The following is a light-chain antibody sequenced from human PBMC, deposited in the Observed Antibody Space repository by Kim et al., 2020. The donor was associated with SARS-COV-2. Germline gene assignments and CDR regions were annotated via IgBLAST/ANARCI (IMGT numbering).Light chain of an antibody. J-gene: IGLJ1*01. CDR2: DVS. CDR3: CSYAGSYTYV. CDR1: SSDVGGYND. V-gene: IGLV2-11*01. Sequence: GQSVNISCTGTSSDVGGYNDVSWYQQHPGKAPKLMIYDVSKRPSGVPDRFSGSKSGNTASLTISGLQAEDEADYYCCSYAGSYTYVFGTGTKVTVL.